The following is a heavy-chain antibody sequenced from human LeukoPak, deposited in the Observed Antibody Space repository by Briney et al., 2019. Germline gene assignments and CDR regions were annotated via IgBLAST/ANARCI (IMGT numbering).Heavy chain of an antibody. CDR1: GYSISSGYY. CDR2: IYHSGST. D-gene: IGHD3-10*01. J-gene: IGHJ4*02. Sequence: SETLSLTCTVSGYSISSGYYWGWIRQPPGQGLEWIGSIYHSGSTYYNPSLKSRVTISVDTSKNQFSLKLSSVTAADTAVYYCARVGDMSYFDYWGQGTLVTVSS. V-gene: IGHV4-38-2*02. CDR3: ARVGDMSYFDY.